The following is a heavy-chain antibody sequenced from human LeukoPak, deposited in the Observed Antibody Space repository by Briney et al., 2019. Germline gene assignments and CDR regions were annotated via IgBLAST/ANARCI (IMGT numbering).Heavy chain of an antibody. CDR1: GGSFSGYY. CDR3: ARRREGGTYYYYYYMDV. CDR2: IYYSGST. V-gene: IGHV4-34*01. J-gene: IGHJ6*03. D-gene: IGHD1-1*01. Sequence: SETLSLTCAVYGGSFSGYYWSWIRQPPGKGLEWIGSIYYSGSTYYNPSLKSRVTISVDTSKNQFSLKLSSVTAADTAACYCARRREGGTYYYYYYMDVWGKGTTVTVSS.